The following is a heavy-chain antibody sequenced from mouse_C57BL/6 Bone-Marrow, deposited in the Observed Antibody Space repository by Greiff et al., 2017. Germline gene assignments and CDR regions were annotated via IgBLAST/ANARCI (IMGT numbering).Heavy chain of an antibody. CDR2: IDPANGNT. Sequence: EVQLQQSVAELVRPGASVKLSCTASGFNIKNTTMHWVKQRPEQGLEWIGRIDPANGNTKYAPKFQGKATITADTSSNTAYLQLSTLTSEDTATYYCAANWDWWAYWVQGTL. CDR1: GFNIKNTT. J-gene: IGHJ3*01. CDR3: AANWDWWAY. D-gene: IGHD4-1*02. V-gene: IGHV14-3*01.